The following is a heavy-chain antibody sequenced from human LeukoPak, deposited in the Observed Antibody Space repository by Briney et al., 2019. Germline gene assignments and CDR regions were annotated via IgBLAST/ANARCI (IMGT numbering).Heavy chain of an antibody. D-gene: IGHD3-9*01. V-gene: IGHV4-59*01. CDR2: IYYSGST. CDR1: GGSISSYY. J-gene: IGHJ4*02. Sequence: SETLSLTCTVSGGSISSYYWSWLRQPPGKGLEWIGYIYYSGSTNYNPSLKSRVTISVDTSKNQFSLKLSPVTAADTAVYYCARSYYDILTGYYTNFDYWGQGTLVTVSS. CDR3: ARSYYDILTGYYTNFDY.